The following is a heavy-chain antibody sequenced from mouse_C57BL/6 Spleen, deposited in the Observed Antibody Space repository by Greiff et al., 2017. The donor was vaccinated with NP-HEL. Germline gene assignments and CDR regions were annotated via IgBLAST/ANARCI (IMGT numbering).Heavy chain of an antibody. D-gene: IGHD3-2*02. V-gene: IGHV1-52*01. CDR3: ARQLRQAHYFDY. CDR2: IDPSDSET. CDR1: GYTFTSYW. J-gene: IGHJ2*01. Sequence: QVQLQQPGAELVRPGSSVKLSCKASGYTFTSYWMHWVKQRPIQGLEWIGNIDPSDSETHYNQKFKDKATLTVDTASSTAYMQLSSLTSEDSAVYYCARQLRQAHYFDYWGQGTTLTVSS.